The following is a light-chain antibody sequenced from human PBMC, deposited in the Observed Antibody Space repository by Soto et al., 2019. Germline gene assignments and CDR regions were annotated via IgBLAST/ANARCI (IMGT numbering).Light chain of an antibody. CDR3: QQYGSSPWT. Sequence: EIVMTQSPATLSLSPGEIATLSCWASQSVSSYLAWYQQEPGQAPRLLIYDESNRATGIPDRLSGSGSGTDLNLTISRLEPEDFAVYYCQQYGSSPWTFGQGTKVDIK. CDR1: QSVSSY. CDR2: DES. V-gene: IGKV3-20*01. J-gene: IGKJ1*01.